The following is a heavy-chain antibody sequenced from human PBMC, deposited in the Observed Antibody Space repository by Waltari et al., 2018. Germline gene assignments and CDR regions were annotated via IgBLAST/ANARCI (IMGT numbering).Heavy chain of an antibody. D-gene: IGHD1-26*01. CDR1: GFTFRSYA. V-gene: IGHV3-23*01. Sequence: EVQLLESGGGLVQPGGSLRLSCAASGFTFRSYAMSRIRQAPGKGLEWVSAISGSGGSTYYADSVKGRFTISRDNSKNTLYLQMNSLRAEDTAVYYCAKLRKEWELLSWFDPWGQGTLVTVSS. CDR2: ISGSGGST. J-gene: IGHJ5*02. CDR3: AKLRKEWELLSWFDP.